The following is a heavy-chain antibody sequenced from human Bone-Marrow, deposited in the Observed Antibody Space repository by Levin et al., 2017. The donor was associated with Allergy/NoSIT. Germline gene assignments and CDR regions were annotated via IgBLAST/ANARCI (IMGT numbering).Heavy chain of an antibody. CDR2: IYYTGNT. CDR1: GGSISSRDYY. CDR3: SRLGYCYEASGYNIDH. J-gene: IGHJ4*02. Sequence: SETLSLTCAVSGGSISSRDYYWGWIRQSPGKGLEWIGNIYYTGNTYYKPSLKSRATISVDTSKNQFSLKLTSVTAADTAVYYCSRLGYCYEASGYNIDHWGQGTLVTVSS. D-gene: IGHD1-14*01. V-gene: IGHV4-39*01.